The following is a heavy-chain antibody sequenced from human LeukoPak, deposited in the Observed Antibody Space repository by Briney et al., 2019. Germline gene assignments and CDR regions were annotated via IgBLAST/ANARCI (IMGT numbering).Heavy chain of an antibody. CDR1: GFSFSDYH. D-gene: IGHD1-26*01. V-gene: IGHV3-11*01. J-gene: IGHJ4*02. CDR2: ITNSGDIT. CDR3: ARRPRKWEGYFEF. Sequence: PGGSLRLSCAASGFSFSDYHMSWIRQAPGKGLQWLAYITNSGDITYYADSVKGRFTVTRDNAKNSLFLQMNNLRADDTAVYYCARRPRKWEGYFEFWGQGVLVTVSS.